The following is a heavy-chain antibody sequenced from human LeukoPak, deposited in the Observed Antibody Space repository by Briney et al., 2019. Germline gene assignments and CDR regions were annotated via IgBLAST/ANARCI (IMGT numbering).Heavy chain of an antibody. Sequence: PGGSLRLSCSASGFTFSSYAMHWVRQAPGKGLEYVSGISYNGGSTYYADSVKGGFTISRDSSKNSLYLQMNSLRPDDTAVYYCVKTLLGYISGYYSFDYWGQGTLVTVSS. CDR1: GFTFSSYA. D-gene: IGHD6-19*01. V-gene: IGHV3-64D*06. J-gene: IGHJ4*02. CDR3: VKTLLGYISGYYSFDY. CDR2: ISYNGGST.